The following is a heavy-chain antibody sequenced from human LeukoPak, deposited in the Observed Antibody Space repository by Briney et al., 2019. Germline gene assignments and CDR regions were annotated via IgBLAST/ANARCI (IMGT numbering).Heavy chain of an antibody. CDR3: ARDGGSSSWSYYYYYMDV. Sequence: GASVKVSCKASGGTFSSYAISWVRQAPGQGLEWMGGIIPIFGTANYAQKFQGRVTITADESTSTAYMELSSQRSEDTAVYYCARDGGSSSWSYYYYYMDVWGKGTTVTISS. V-gene: IGHV1-69*13. CDR1: GGTFSSYA. CDR2: IIPIFGTA. J-gene: IGHJ6*03. D-gene: IGHD6-13*01.